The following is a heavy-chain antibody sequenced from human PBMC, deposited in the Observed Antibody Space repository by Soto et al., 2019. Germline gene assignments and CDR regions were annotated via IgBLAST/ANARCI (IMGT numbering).Heavy chain of an antibody. V-gene: IGHV4-39*02. CDR2: IYYSGTT. CDR1: GASVRSRTNY. J-gene: IGHJ4*02. CDR3: GRLDLIFGCTAFFDS. Sequence: QVQLQESGPGLVKPSETLSLSCTVSGASVRSRTNYWGWIRQPPGKGLEWIGSIYYSGTTYYNPSLKSRVTISVDLSKNHFSLKPGSVTAANTASYYSGRLDLIFGCTAFFDSWGQGTLVTATS. D-gene: IGHD2-8*02.